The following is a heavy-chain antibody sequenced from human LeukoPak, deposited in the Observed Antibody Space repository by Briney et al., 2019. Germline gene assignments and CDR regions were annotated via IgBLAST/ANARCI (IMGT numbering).Heavy chain of an antibody. CDR2: IYYSGST. Sequence: PSETLSLTCTVSGGSISSSSYYWGWIRQPPGKGLEWIGSIYYSGSTYYNPSLKSRVTISVDTSKNQFSLKLSSVTAADTAVYYCARQGVVITWSWFDPWGQGTLVTVSS. V-gene: IGHV4-39*01. D-gene: IGHD3-22*01. CDR1: GGSISSSSYY. CDR3: ARQGVVITWSWFDP. J-gene: IGHJ5*02.